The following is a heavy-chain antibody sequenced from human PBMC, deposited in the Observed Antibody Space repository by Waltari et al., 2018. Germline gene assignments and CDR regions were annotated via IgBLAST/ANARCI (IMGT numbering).Heavy chain of an antibody. J-gene: IGHJ4*02. D-gene: IGHD1-26*01. CDR2: INPNSGGA. CDR1: GYTFIDHY. Sequence: QVQLVQSRAEMKKPGASMRVSCNASGYTFIDHYVHWVRQSPGQGLEWMGWINPNSGGANFARRFQGRISMARDVSTNLAYMELRRLTSSDTAIYYCARGPPVGAGFNPDLDVWGQGTLVTVSS. CDR3: ARGPPVGAGFNPDLDV. V-gene: IGHV1-2*02.